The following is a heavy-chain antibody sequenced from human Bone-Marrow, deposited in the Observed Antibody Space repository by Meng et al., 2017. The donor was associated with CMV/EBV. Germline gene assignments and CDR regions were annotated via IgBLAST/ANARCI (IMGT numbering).Heavy chain of an antibody. CDR2: ISSSGSTI. CDR1: GFTFSDYY. CDR3: ARDVKLMGAADY. V-gene: IGHV3-11*04. Sequence: GESLKISCAASGFTFSDYYMSWIRQAPGKGLEWVSYISSSGSTIYYADSVKGRFTISRDNAKNSLYLRMNSLRAEDTAVYYCARDVKLMGAADYWGQGTPVTVSS. D-gene: IGHD1-26*01. J-gene: IGHJ4*02.